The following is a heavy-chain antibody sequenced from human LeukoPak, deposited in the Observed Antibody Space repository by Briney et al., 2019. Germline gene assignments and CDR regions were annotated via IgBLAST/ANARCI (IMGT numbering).Heavy chain of an antibody. CDR2: IIPIFGTA. V-gene: IGHV1-69*13. CDR3: ASGYCSSTSCYGTPRYNWFDP. CDR1: GYTFTGYY. D-gene: IGHD2-2*01. Sequence: ASVKVSCKASGYTFTGYYMHWVRQAPGQGLEWMGGIIPIFGTANYAQKFQGRVTITADESTSTAYMELSSLRSEDTAVYYCASGYCSSTSCYGTPRYNWFDPWGQGTLVTVSS. J-gene: IGHJ5*02.